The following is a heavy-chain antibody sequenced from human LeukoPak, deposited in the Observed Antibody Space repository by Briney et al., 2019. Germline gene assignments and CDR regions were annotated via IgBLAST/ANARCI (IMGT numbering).Heavy chain of an antibody. J-gene: IGHJ4*02. CDR2: IYTSGST. CDR3: AREGCSGGSCYLGY. V-gene: IGHV4-61*02. Sequence: PSETLSLTCTVSGGSISSGSYYWSWLRQPAGKGLEWIGRIYTSGSTNYNPSLKSRVTISVDTSKNQFSLKLSSVTAADTAVYYCAREGCSGGSCYLGYWGQGTLVTVSS. D-gene: IGHD2-15*01. CDR1: GGSISSGSYY.